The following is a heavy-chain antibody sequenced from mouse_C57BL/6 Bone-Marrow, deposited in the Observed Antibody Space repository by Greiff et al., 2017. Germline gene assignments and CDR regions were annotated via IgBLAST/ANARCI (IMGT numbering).Heavy chain of an antibody. Sequence: QVQLQQPGAELVKPGASVKLSCKASGYTFTSYWMQWVKQRPGQGLEWIGEIDPSDSDTNYNQKFKGKAILTVDTSSSTAYMQLSSLTSEDSAVYYCARKIYYGNYVFYAMDYWGQGTSVTVSS. J-gene: IGHJ4*01. CDR2: IDPSDSDT. CDR3: ARKIYYGNYVFYAMDY. V-gene: IGHV1-50*01. D-gene: IGHD2-1*01. CDR1: GYTFTSYW.